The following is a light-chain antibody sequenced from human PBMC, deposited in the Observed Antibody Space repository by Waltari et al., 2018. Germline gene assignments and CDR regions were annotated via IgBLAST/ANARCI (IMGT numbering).Light chain of an antibody. CDR2: DVN. CDR3: SSYGGSDNLV. CDR1: SSDVGGYNY. J-gene: IGLJ2*01. Sequence: QSALTQPPSASGSPGQSVTISCTGSSSDVGGYNYVSWYQQYPGQAPKLMIYDVNKRPLGVPDRFSGAKSGNTASLTVSGLQTDDEADYYCSSYGGSDNLVFGGGTKLTVL. V-gene: IGLV2-8*01.